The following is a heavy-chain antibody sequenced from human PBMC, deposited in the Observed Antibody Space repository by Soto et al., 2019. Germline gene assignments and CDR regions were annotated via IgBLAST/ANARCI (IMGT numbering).Heavy chain of an antibody. D-gene: IGHD2-2*01. V-gene: IGHV4-39*01. CDR3: ASYCSSLSCPPRLPKSWDI. Sequence: SETLSLTCTVSGDSISTTNYYWGWIRQPPGKGLEWIGSISYSGTTYYNPSLRSRVTISVDTSKNQFSLRLTSVTAADTAVYFCASYCSSLSCPPRLPKSWDIWGQGTMVTVSS. CDR1: GDSISTTNYY. CDR2: ISYSGTT. J-gene: IGHJ3*02.